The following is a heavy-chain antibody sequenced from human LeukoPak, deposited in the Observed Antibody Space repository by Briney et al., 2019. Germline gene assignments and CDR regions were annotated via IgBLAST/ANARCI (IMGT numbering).Heavy chain of an antibody. V-gene: IGHV3-23*01. CDR1: GFTFSSHA. J-gene: IGHJ4*02. Sequence: GGSLRLSCAASGFTFSSHAMRWVRQAPGKGLEWVSTISGSGGSTNYADSVKGRFAISRDNSKNTLYLQMNSLRAEDTAVYYCAKCDRGRYSSSCYAIDYWGQGALVTVSS. CDR3: AKCDRGRYSSSCYAIDY. D-gene: IGHD6-13*01. CDR2: ISGSGGST.